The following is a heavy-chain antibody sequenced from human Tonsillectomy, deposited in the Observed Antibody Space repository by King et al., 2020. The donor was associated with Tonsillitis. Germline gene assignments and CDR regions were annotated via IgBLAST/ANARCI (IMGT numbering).Heavy chain of an antibody. V-gene: IGHV4-39*07. D-gene: IGHD1-26*01. CDR2: IYYSGST. CDR3: ARAKGIVGATRFDP. J-gene: IGHJ5*02. CDR1: GGSISSSSYY. Sequence: QLQESGPGLVKPSETLSLTCIVSGGSISSSSYYWGWIRQPPGKGLEWIGSIYYSGSTYYNPSLKSRVTISVDTSKNQFSLKLSSVTAADTAVYYCARAKGIVGATRFDPWGQGTLVTVSS.